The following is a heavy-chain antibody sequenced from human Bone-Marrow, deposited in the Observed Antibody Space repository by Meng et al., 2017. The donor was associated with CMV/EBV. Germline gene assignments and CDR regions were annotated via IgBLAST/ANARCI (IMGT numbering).Heavy chain of an antibody. Sequence: SETLSLTCSVSGGSMNYYYWNWIRQPPGKGLEWIGHIYYTGSITYNPSLKSRVTISVDTSKSQVSLKLTSVTAADTAVYYCARGCEKYQLLYWFDPWGQGTMVTVSS. J-gene: IGHJ5*02. D-gene: IGHD2-2*01. CDR2: IYYTGSI. CDR1: GGSMNYYY. V-gene: IGHV4-59*01. CDR3: ARGCEKYQLLYWFDP.